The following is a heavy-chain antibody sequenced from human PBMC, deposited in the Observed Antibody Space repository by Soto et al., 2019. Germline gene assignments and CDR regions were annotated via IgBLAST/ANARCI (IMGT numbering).Heavy chain of an antibody. J-gene: IGHJ5*02. CDR3: AKDSSSWYRHNWFDP. CDR1: GFTFSSYA. V-gene: IGHV3-23*01. Sequence: GGSLRLSCAASGFTFSSYAMSWVRQAPGKGLEWVSAISGSGGSTYYADSVKGRFTISRDNSKNTLYLQMNSLRAEDTAVYYCAKDSSSWYRHNWFDPWGQGTLVTVSS. CDR2: ISGSGGST. D-gene: IGHD6-13*01.